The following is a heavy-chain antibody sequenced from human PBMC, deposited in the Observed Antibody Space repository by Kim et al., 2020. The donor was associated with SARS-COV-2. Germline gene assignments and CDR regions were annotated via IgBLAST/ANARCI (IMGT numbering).Heavy chain of an antibody. J-gene: IGHJ6*02. Sequence: GGSLRLSCAASGFTFSSYGMHWVRQAPGKGLEWVAVISHDGSNKYYADSVKGRFTISRDNSKNTLYLQMNSLRAEDTAVYYCAIYGSGSTVHGMDVWGQG. CDR3: AIYGSGSTVHGMDV. D-gene: IGHD3-10*01. V-gene: IGHV3-30*03. CDR2: ISHDGSNK. CDR1: GFTFSSYG.